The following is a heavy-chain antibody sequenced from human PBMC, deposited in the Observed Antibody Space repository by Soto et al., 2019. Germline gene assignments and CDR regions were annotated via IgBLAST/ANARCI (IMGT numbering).Heavy chain of an antibody. CDR2: ISGSGGST. CDR1: GFTFSNYA. V-gene: IGHV3-23*01. D-gene: IGHD3-22*01. Sequence: PGGSLRLSCAASGFTFSNYAVTWVRQAPGKGLEWVSTISGSGGSTYYADSVKGRFTISRDNSKNTLYLQMNSLRAEDTAIYYCAKEGSSGYYPFFDYWGQGTPVTVSS. J-gene: IGHJ4*02. CDR3: AKEGSSGYYPFFDY.